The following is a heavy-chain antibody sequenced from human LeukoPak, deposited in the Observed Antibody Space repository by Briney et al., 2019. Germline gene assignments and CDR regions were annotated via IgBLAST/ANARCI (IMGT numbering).Heavy chain of an antibody. CDR3: ARRSWSAYSPLGY. Sequence: GESLKISCKASGYSFISHWIGWVRQMPGKGLEWVGIIYPGDSDNRYSPPFQGHVTISADKSISTAYLQWGSLKASDTAIYYCARRSWSAYSPLGYWGQGTLVTVSS. J-gene: IGHJ4*02. CDR2: IYPGDSDN. V-gene: IGHV5-51*01. D-gene: IGHD3-3*01. CDR1: GYSFISHW.